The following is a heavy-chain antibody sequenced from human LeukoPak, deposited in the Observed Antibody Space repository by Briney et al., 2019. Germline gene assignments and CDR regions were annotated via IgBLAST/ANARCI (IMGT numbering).Heavy chain of an antibody. V-gene: IGHV3-9*03. CDR1: GFTFDDYA. J-gene: IGHJ3*02. Sequence: GRSLRLSCAASGFTFDDYAMHWVRQAPGKGLEWVSGISWNSGSIGYADSVKGRFTISRDNAKNSLYLQMNSLRAEDMALYYCAKDLKVGATTGFAFDIWGQGTMVTVSS. D-gene: IGHD1-26*01. CDR2: ISWNSGSI. CDR3: AKDLKVGATTGFAFDI.